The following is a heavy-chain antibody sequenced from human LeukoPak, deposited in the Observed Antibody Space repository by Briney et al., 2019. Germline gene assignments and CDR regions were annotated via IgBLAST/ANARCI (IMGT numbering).Heavy chain of an antibody. CDR1: GGSISSYY. Sequence: SETLSLTCTVSGGSISSYYWSWIRQPPGKGVEWIGYISYSGSTNYNTSLKSPVTISVDTSKNQFSLKLTSVTAADTAVYYCARHSICFDPWGQGTLVTVSS. CDR3: ARHSICFDP. CDR2: ISYSGST. V-gene: IGHV4-59*08. J-gene: IGHJ5*02.